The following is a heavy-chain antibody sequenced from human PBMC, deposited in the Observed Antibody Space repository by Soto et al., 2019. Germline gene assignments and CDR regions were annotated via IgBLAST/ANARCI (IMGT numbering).Heavy chain of an antibody. J-gene: IGHJ4*02. CDR2: IWCEGSNK. D-gene: IGHD3-22*01. Sequence: PGGSLRLSCAASPSAFTTYSINWVRQAPGKGLEWVAIIWCEGSNKYYTDSMKGRFTISRDNSKNTLYLHMNSLRAEDTAVYYCAKAAYYYDSSGYRADTYYFDYWGQGTLVTVSS. CDR1: PSAFTTYS. CDR3: AKAAYYYDSSGYRADTYYFDY. V-gene: IGHV3-33*06.